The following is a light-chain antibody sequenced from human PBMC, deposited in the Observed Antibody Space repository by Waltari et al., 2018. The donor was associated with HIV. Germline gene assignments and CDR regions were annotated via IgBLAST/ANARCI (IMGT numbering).Light chain of an antibody. J-gene: IGKJ4*01. V-gene: IGKV3-15*01. CDR3: QQYKNWPSRT. Sequence: EIVMTQSPATLSVSPGERATPPCRASQSVSSNLAWYQQKPVQAPRLLIYGASTRATGIPARFSGSGSGTEFTLTISSLQSEDFAVYYCQQYKNWPSRTFGGGTKVEIK. CDR2: GAS. CDR1: QSVSSN.